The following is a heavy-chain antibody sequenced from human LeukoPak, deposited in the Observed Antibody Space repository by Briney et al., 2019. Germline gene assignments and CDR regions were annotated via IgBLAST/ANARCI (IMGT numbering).Heavy chain of an antibody. J-gene: IGHJ6*02. CDR2: IWYDGSNK. CDR3: ARDPGGYGMDV. Sequence: GGSLRLSCAASGFTFSSYGMHWVRQAPGKGLEWVAVIWYDGSNKYYADSVKGRFTISRDNSKNTLYLQMNSLRAEDTAVYYCARDPGGYGMDVWGQGTTVTVSS. D-gene: IGHD3-16*01. V-gene: IGHV3-33*01. CDR1: GFTFSSYG.